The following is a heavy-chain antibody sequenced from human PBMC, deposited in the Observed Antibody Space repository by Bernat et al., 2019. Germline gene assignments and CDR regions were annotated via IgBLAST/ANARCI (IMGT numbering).Heavy chain of an antibody. CDR2: IYYSGST. Sequence: QLQLQESGPGLVKPSETLSLTCTVSGGSISSSSYYWGWIRQPPGKGLEWIGSIYYSGSTYYNPSLKSRVTISVDTSKNQFSLKLSSVTAADTAVYYCARLSFSCSGGSCYVYYFDYWGQGTLVTVSS. D-gene: IGHD2-15*01. CDR1: GGSISSSSYY. J-gene: IGHJ4*02. V-gene: IGHV4-39*01. CDR3: ARLSFSCSGGSCYVYYFDY.